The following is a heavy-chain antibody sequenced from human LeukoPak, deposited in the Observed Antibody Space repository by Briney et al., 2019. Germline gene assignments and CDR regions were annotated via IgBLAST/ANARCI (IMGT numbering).Heavy chain of an antibody. J-gene: IGHJ4*02. Sequence: GGSLRLSCTASEFTVGDYLMSWFRQAPGKGLEWIGFISGGTTEYAASVKGRFTISRDDSTSIAYLQMNSLTTEDTAVYYCSRGSGWLSVYWGQGTLVTVSS. CDR2: ISGGTT. CDR1: EFTVGDYL. V-gene: IGHV3-49*03. CDR3: SRGSGWLSVY. D-gene: IGHD6-19*01.